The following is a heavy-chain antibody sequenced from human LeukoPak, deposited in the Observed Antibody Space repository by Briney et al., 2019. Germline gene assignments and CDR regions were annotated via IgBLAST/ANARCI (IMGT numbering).Heavy chain of an antibody. J-gene: IGHJ4*02. CDR3: TRTTGQRCFDC. D-gene: IGHD4-11*01. Sequence: PGGSLRLSCAASGFTFSSYWTHWVRQAPGKGPVWISHISSGDGTNIGYADSVKGRFTISRDNAKNTLYLQMNSLGVEDTAVYYCTRTTGQRCFDCWGQGAQVTVSS. V-gene: IGHV3-74*01. CDR1: GFTFSSYW. CDR2: ISSGDGTNI.